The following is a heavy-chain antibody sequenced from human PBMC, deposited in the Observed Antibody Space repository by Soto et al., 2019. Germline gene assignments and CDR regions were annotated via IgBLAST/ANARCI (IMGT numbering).Heavy chain of an antibody. CDR3: AIFKGVLRVLERSHPPSGMDV. D-gene: IGHD3-3*01. CDR2: IYPGDSDT. CDR1: GYSFTSYW. Sequence: PGESLKISCKGSGYSFTSYWIGWVRQMPGKGLEWMGIIYPGDSDTRYSPSFQGQVTISADKSISTAYLQWSSLKASDTAMYYCAIFKGVLRVLERSHPPSGMDVWGQGTTVTVSS. V-gene: IGHV5-51*01. J-gene: IGHJ6*02.